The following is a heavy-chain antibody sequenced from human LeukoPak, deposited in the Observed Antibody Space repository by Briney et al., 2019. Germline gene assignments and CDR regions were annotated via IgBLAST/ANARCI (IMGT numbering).Heavy chain of an antibody. CDR2: ISPRSGDT. CDR3: ARGREIHGGSDTKLDDY. J-gene: IGHJ4*02. CDR1: GYSFTDYY. D-gene: IGHD3-10*01. Sequence: SVKVSCKASGYSFTDYYMHWVRQAPGQGLEWMGWISPRSGDTSYAQKFQGRVTMTRDTSINTVDMDLSGLTSDDTAVFYCARGREIHGGSDTKLDDYWGQGTLVTVSS. V-gene: IGHV1-2*02.